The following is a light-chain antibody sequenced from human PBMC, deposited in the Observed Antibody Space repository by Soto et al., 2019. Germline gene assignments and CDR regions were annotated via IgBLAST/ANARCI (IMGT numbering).Light chain of an antibody. CDR1: QTISSIN. J-gene: IGKJ4*01. Sequence: EIVLTQSPGTLSLSPGERATLSCRASQTISSINLAWYQQKPGHAPRLLIYGTSNRAAGIPDRFRGSGSGTDFTLTISRLEPEDFVVYYCHQYGSLPLTFGGGAKVEIK. V-gene: IGKV3-20*01. CDR3: HQYGSLPLT. CDR2: GTS.